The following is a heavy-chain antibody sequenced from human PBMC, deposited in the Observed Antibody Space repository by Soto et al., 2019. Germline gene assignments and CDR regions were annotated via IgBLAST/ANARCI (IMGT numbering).Heavy chain of an antibody. V-gene: IGHV3-23*01. Sequence: PGGSLRLSCAASGFTFTSYAMSWVRQAPGKGLEWVSAISGSGGSSYYADSVKGQFTISRDNSKNTLFLQMNSLRAEDTAIYYCAKGGSYYYDSSGYYANWGQGTLVTVSS. CDR1: GFTFTSYA. J-gene: IGHJ4*02. D-gene: IGHD3-22*01. CDR2: ISGSGGSS. CDR3: AKGGSYYYDSSGYYAN.